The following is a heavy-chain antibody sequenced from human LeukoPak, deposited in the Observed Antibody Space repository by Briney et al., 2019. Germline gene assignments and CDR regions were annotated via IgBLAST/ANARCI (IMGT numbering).Heavy chain of an antibody. J-gene: IGHJ4*02. CDR2: ISSSGSTI. CDR1: GFTFSSYE. CDR3: AKGFSYYYDSRVEETDY. D-gene: IGHD3-22*01. V-gene: IGHV3-48*03. Sequence: GGSLRLSCAASGFTFSSYEMNWVRQAPGKGPEWVSYISSSGSTIYYADSVKGRFTISRDNAKNSLYLQMNSLRAEDTALYYCAKGFSYYYDSRVEETDYWGQGTLVTVSS.